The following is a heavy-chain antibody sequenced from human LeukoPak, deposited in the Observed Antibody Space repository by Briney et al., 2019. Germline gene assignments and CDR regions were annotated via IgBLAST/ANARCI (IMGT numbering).Heavy chain of an antibody. CDR3: ATVRGYCSGGSCYSTALDI. CDR2: ISGSGGST. CDR1: GFTFSSYA. D-gene: IGHD2-15*01. J-gene: IGHJ3*02. Sequence: PGGSLRLSCAASGFTFSSYAMSWVRQAPGKGLEWVSAISGSGGSTYYADSVKGRFTISRDNSKNTLYLQMNSLRAEDTAVYYCATVRGYCSGGSCYSTALDIWGQGTMVTVSS. V-gene: IGHV3-23*01.